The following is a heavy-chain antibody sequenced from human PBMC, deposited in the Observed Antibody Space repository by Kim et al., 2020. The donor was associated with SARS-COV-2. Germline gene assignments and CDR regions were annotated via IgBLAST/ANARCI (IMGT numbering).Heavy chain of an antibody. CDR1: GFTFSSYW. V-gene: IGHV3-7*03. CDR3: AREDRRITMVRGVKAAFDI. CDR2: IKQDGSEK. Sequence: GGSLRLSCAASGFTFSSYWMSWVRQAPGKGLEWVANIKQDGSEKYYVDSVKGRFTISRDNAKNSLYLQMNSLRAEDTAVYYCAREDRRITMVRGVKAAFDIRGQGTMVTVSS. J-gene: IGHJ3*02. D-gene: IGHD3-10*01.